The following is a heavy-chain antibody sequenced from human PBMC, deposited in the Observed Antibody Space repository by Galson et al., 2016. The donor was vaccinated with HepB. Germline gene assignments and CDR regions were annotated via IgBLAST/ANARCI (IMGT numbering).Heavy chain of an antibody. CDR3: ARGRRGLDFLDH. D-gene: IGHD5-12*01. Sequence: SETLSLTCIVSGDFFSGGSHYCAWIRQPPGKGLEWLALMVHDGSKYYTPLFRGRVTMSADMANHRFSLSLTSVTAADTALYYCARGRRGLDFLDHWGQGTMVTVSS. CDR2: MVHDGSK. V-gene: IGHV4-39*01. J-gene: IGHJ4*02. CDR1: GDFFSGGSHY.